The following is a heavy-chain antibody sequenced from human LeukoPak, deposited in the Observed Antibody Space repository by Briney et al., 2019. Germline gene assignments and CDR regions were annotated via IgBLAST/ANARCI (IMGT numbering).Heavy chain of an antibody. CDR3: ASDLPEYSSSSGLTWFHP. Sequence: SETLSLTCTVSGGSISSYYWSWIRQPPGKGLEWIGYIYYSGSTNYNPSLKSRVTISVDTPKTQFSLKLSSVTAADTAVYHCASDLPEYSSSSGLTWFHPWGQGTLVTVSS. J-gene: IGHJ5*02. CDR1: GGSISSYY. CDR2: IYYSGST. V-gene: IGHV4-59*01. D-gene: IGHD6-6*01.